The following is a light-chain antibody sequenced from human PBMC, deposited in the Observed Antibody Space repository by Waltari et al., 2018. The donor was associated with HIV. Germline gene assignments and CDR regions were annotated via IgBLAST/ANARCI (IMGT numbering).Light chain of an antibody. V-gene: IGKV3-15*01. CDR2: GAS. Sequence: VMTLSPATLSVSPGDRTTLSCRASQSVRTKLAWYQQKPGQPPRLLIYGASTRATGIAARFSGSGSGTEFTLTINSLQSEDYAVYYCQQYDYWPPWTFGQGTKVEMK. CDR3: QQYDYWPPWT. CDR1: QSVRTK. J-gene: IGKJ1*01.